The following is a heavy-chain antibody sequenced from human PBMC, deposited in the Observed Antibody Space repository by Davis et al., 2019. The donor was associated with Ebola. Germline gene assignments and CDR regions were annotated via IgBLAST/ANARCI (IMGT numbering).Heavy chain of an antibody. J-gene: IGHJ3*02. D-gene: IGHD2-21*01. CDR1: GYTFTGYY. CDR2: INPNSGGT. V-gene: IGHV1-2*02. CDR3: ARRRDYDAFDI. Sequence: ASSMVSCYASGYTFTGYYLHWVRQAPGHGLEWLGWINPNSGGTNYAQKLQGRVTMTTDTSTSTAYMELRSLRSDNTAVYYCARRRDYDAFDIWGQGTMVTVSS.